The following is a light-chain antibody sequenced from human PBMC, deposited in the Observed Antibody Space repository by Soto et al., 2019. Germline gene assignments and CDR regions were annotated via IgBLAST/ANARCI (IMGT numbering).Light chain of an antibody. CDR1: SSNIGRDT. CDR2: NDD. CDR3: STWDDSLNGWV. V-gene: IGLV1-44*01. J-gene: IGLJ3*02. Sequence: QSVLTQPPSVSGTPGLRVTISCSGGSSNIGRDTVNWYQQVPGTAPKLLMFNDDQRPSGVPGRFSGSRSGTSASLAISGLQSDDEADYFCSTWDDSLNGWVFGGGTKLTVL.